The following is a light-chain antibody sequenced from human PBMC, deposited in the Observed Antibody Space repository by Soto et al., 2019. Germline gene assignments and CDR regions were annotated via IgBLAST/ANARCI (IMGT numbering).Light chain of an antibody. V-gene: IGKV1-27*01. Sequence: DIQMTQSPSSLSASVGDRVTITCRASQGIRDYLARYQQKPGKVPKLLIYAASTLQSGVPSRFSGSGSGTDFTLTITSLQPEDVATYYCQKYNRAPYTFGQGTKLEIK. J-gene: IGKJ2*01. CDR2: AAS. CDR3: QKYNRAPYT. CDR1: QGIRDY.